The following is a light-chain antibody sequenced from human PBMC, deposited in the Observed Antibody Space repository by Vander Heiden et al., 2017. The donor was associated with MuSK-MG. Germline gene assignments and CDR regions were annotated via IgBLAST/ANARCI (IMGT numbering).Light chain of an antibody. CDR1: TIGTKS. CDR3: QVWDDTNGHNYV. Sequence: SYVLTQPPSVSVAPGPTARITCWGCTIGTKSGNWYQQKPGQAPILVVYDDSARPSGIPERFSGSNSGNTASLTIRRVEPGDEADYYWQVWDDTNGHNYVFGTGTKVTVL. V-gene: IGLV3-21*02. J-gene: IGLJ1*01. CDR2: DDS.